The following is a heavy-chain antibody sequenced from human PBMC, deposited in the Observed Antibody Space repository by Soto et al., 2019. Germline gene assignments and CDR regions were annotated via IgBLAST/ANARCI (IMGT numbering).Heavy chain of an antibody. CDR1: GGTFSSYA. CDR3: ARLGCSGGSCYSWYYHGMDV. V-gene: IGHV1-69*01. J-gene: IGHJ6*02. Sequence: QVQLVQSGAEVKKPGSSVKVSCKASGGTFSSYAISWVRQAPGQGLEWMGGIIPIFGTANYAQKFQGRVTITADESTSTAYMELSSLRSEDTAVYYCARLGCSGGSCYSWYYHGMDVWGQGTTVTVSS. CDR2: IIPIFGTA. D-gene: IGHD2-15*01.